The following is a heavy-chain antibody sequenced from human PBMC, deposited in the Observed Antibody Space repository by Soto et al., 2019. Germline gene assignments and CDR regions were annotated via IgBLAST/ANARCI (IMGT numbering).Heavy chain of an antibody. CDR1: GYSFTSYW. V-gene: IGHV5-51*01. CDR3: ARGYVSSDYGMDV. Sequence: LGESLKISCKGSGYSFTSYWIGWVRQMPGKGLEWMGIIYPGDSDTRYSPSFQGQVTISADKSISTAYLQWSSLKASDTAMYYCARGYVSSDYGMDVWGQGTTVTVSS. D-gene: IGHD5-12*01. CDR2: IYPGDSDT. J-gene: IGHJ6*02.